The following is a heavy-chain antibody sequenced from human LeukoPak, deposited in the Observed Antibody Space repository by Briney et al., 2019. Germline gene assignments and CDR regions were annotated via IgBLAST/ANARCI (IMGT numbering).Heavy chain of an antibody. V-gene: IGHV3-49*04. J-gene: IGHJ4*02. Sequence: GGSLRLSCTASGFTFGDYAMSWVRQAPGKGLEWVGFIRSKAYGGTTEYAASVKGILTSSRDEYKSIAYVQMNSLKTEDTAVYYCTRGDYDILTGYSEMDYWGQGTLVTVSS. D-gene: IGHD3-9*01. CDR1: GFTFGDYA. CDR3: TRGDYDILTGYSEMDY. CDR2: IRSKAYGGTT.